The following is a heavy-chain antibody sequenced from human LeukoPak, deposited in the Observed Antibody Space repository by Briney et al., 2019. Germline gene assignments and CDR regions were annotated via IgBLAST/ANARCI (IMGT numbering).Heavy chain of an antibody. CDR3: ARGCDFWSV. J-gene: IGHJ4*02. V-gene: IGHV4-59*01. D-gene: IGHD3-3*01. CDR2: IYYSGST. CDR1: GGSISSYY. Sequence: SETLSLTCTVSGGSISSYYWSWIRQPPGKGLEWIGNIYYSGSTNYNPSLKSRVTISVDTSKNQFSLKLSSVTAADTAVYYCARGCDFWSVWGQGTLVTVSS.